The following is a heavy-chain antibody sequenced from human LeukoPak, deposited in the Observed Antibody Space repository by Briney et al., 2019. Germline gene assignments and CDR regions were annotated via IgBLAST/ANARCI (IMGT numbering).Heavy chain of an antibody. Sequence: GGSLRLSXAASGFTFSSYSMNWVRQAPGKGVEWVSCISSSSSTIYYADSVKGRFTISRDNAKNSLYLQMNSLRAEDTAVYYCARDSITIFGVVNPFDYWGQGTLVTVSS. CDR3: ARDSITIFGVVNPFDY. V-gene: IGHV3-48*01. CDR2: ISSSSSTI. D-gene: IGHD3-3*01. CDR1: GFTFSSYS. J-gene: IGHJ4*02.